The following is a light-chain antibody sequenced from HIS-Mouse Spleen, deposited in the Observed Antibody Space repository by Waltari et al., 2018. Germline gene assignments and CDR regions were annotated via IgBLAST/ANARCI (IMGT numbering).Light chain of an antibody. CDR3: QQRSNWPPRVT. Sequence: EIVLTQSPATLSLSPGERAPLPCRASQSVSSYLAWYQQKPDQAPRLLIYDASNRATGIPARFSGSGSGTDFTLTISSLEPEDFAVYYCQQRSNWPPRVTFGQGTRLEIK. CDR2: DAS. V-gene: IGKV3-11*01. CDR1: QSVSSY. J-gene: IGKJ5*01.